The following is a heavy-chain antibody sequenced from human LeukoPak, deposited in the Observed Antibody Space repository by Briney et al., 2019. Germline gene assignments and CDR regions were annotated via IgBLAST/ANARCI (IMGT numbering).Heavy chain of an antibody. CDR1: GFTFSSYA. CDR2: ISGSGGST. CDR3: AKGEAAALTAGSFDP. D-gene: IGHD6-13*01. V-gene: IGHV3-23*01. Sequence: GGSLRLSCAASGFTFSSYAMSWVRQAPGKGLEWVSAISGSGGSTYYADSVKGRFTISRDNSKNTLYLQMNSLRAEDTAVYYCAKGEAAALTAGSFDPWGQGTLVTVSS. J-gene: IGHJ5*02.